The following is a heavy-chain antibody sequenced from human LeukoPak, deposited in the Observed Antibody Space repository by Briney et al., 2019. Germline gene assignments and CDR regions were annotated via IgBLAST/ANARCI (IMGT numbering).Heavy chain of an antibody. J-gene: IGHJ4*02. Sequence: GGSLRLSCEASGFTFSDYAMSWVRQAPGKGLEWVSSIVKNSGSAYYADSVKGRFTISRDNSKNTLYLQMNSLRAEDAAVYYCAKAQGTFDYWGQGTLVTVSS. D-gene: IGHD3-10*01. CDR1: GFTFSDYA. V-gene: IGHV3-23*01. CDR3: AKAQGTFDY. CDR2: IVKNSGSA.